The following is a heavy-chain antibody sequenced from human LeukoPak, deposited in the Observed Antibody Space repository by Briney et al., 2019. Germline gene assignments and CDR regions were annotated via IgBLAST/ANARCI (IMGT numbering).Heavy chain of an antibody. J-gene: IGHJ6*03. CDR2: IIPIFGTA. CDR3: TRVMDIVLIGAMDV. D-gene: IGHD2-8*01. V-gene: IGHV1-69*05. CDR1: GGTFSSYA. Sequence: ASVKVSCKASGGTFSSYAISWVRQAPGQGLEWMGGIIPIFGTANYAQKFQGGVTITTDESTSTAYMELSSLRSEDTAVYYCTRVMDIVLIGAMDVWGKGTTVTVSS.